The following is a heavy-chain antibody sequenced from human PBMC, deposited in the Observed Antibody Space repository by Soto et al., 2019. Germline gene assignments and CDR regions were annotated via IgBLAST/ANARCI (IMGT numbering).Heavy chain of an antibody. CDR2: IYHSGST. CDR1: GYSISSGYY. J-gene: IGHJ5*02. CDR3: ARVSADIVVVPAAMLVGWFDP. Sequence: LSLTCAVSGYSISSGYYWGWIRQPPGKGLEWIGSIYHSGSTYYNPSLKSRVTISVDTSKNQFSLKLSSVTAADTAVYYCARVSADIVVVPAAMLVGWFDPWGQGTLVTVSS. D-gene: IGHD2-2*01. V-gene: IGHV4-38-2*01.